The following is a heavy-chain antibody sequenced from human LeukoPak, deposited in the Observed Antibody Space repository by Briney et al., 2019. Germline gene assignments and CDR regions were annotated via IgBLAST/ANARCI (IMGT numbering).Heavy chain of an antibody. CDR1: GFTFSSYG. V-gene: IGHV3-33*06. CDR2: IWYDGSNK. Sequence: GGSLRLSCAASGFTFSSYGMHWVRQAPGKGLEWVAVIWYDGSNKYYADSVKGRFTISRDNSKNTLYLQMNSLRAEDTAVYYCAKTGGRGDPFDYWGQGTLVTVSS. J-gene: IGHJ4*02. CDR3: AKTGGRGDPFDY. D-gene: IGHD2-21*02.